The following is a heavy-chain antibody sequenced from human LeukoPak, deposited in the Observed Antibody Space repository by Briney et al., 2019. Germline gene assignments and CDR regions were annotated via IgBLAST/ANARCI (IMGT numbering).Heavy chain of an antibody. CDR3: ARGTGGVGATTSTFDY. CDR2: IYYSGST. Sequence: PSQTLSLTCTVSGGSISSGGYYWSWIRQHPGKGLEWIGYIYYSGSTYYNPSLKSRVTISLDTSKNQFSLKLSSVTAADTAVYYCARGTGGVGATTSTFDYWGQGTLVTVSS. D-gene: IGHD1-26*01. CDR1: GGSISSGGYY. J-gene: IGHJ4*02. V-gene: IGHV4-31*03.